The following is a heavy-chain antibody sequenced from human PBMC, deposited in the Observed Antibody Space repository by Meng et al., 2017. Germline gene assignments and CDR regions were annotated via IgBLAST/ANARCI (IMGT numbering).Heavy chain of an antibody. Sequence: PLVRFGAEVKKPGVSVQFHCNVSAHPLSSDGLAWVRQAPGQGLEWMGWINAYNGYTDYAQKFLGRVTLTTDTSTNTGYMELRSLTSDDTAVYYCATRGNPYLDCWGQGTLVTVSS. CDR1: AHPLSSDG. V-gene: IGHV1-18*01. J-gene: IGHJ4*02. CDR3: ATRGNPYLDC. CDR2: INAYNGYT.